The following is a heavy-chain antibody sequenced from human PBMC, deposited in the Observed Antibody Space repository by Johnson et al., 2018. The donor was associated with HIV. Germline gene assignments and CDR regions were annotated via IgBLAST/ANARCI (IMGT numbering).Heavy chain of an antibody. Sequence: VQLVESGGGVVQPGRSLRLSCAASGFSFDDYAMHWVRQAPGKGLEWVSGISWTRDTIGYADSVKGRFTVSRDNAKNSLYLQLNSLRAEDTAVYYCARDLEFGPRLSAFDIWGQGTMVTVSS. D-gene: IGHD3-10*01. CDR1: GFSFDDYA. CDR3: ARDLEFGPRLSAFDI. J-gene: IGHJ3*02. CDR2: ISWTRDTI. V-gene: IGHV3-9*01.